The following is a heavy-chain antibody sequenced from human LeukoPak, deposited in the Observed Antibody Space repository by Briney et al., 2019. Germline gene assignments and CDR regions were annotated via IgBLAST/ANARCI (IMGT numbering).Heavy chain of an antibody. V-gene: IGHV4-34*01. D-gene: IGHD2-21*01. CDR2: INPSGST. CDR1: GGFLSDCY. Sequence: SETLSLTCAVWGGFLSDCYGRWLREPPGKGLEWIGEINPSGSTNYNPSLKSRVTISVDTSKNHFSLKLTSVPAADTAVYYCARGEGGDQPIHYWGQGTLVTVSS. CDR3: ARGEGGDQPIHY. J-gene: IGHJ4*02.